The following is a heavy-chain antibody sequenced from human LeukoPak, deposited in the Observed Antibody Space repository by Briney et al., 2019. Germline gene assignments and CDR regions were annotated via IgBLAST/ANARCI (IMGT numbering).Heavy chain of an antibody. CDR3: ARLNPNDFWSGYYTSAIGPFDY. J-gene: IGHJ4*02. CDR1: GYSFTSYW. V-gene: IGHV5-51*01. Sequence: GESLKISCKGSGYSFTSYWIGWVRQMPGKGLEWMGIIYPGDSDTRYSPSFQGQVTISADKSISTAYLQWNSLKASDTAMYYCARLNPNDFWSGYYTSAIGPFDYWGQGTLVTVSS. CDR2: IYPGDSDT. D-gene: IGHD3-3*01.